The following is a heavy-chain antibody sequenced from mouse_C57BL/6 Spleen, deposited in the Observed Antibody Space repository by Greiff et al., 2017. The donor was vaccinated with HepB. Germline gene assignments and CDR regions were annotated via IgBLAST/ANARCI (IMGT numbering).Heavy chain of an antibody. Sequence: VQLQQPGAELVMPGASVKLSCKASGYTFTSYWMHWVKQRPGQGLEWIGEIDPSDSYTNYNQKFKGKSTLTVDKSSSTAYMPLSSLTSEDSAVYYCARFTRTWYFDVWGTGTTVTVSS. CDR3: ARFTRTWYFDV. CDR1: GYTFTSYW. J-gene: IGHJ1*03. CDR2: IDPSDSYT. V-gene: IGHV1-69*01.